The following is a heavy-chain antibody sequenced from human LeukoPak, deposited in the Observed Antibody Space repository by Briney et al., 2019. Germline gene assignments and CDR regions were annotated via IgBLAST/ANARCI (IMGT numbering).Heavy chain of an antibody. CDR1: GFTVSSSY. V-gene: IGHV3-53*01. CDR3: ARGQYSGRGGYFDY. D-gene: IGHD3-10*01. J-gene: IGHJ4*02. Sequence: GGSLRLSCAASGFTVSSSYMSWVRQAPGKGLEWVSVIYGGDTTYYADSVKGRFTISRDNSKNTLYLQMKSLKAETTAFYYCARGQYSGRGGYFDYWGQGTLVTVSS. CDR2: IYGGDTT.